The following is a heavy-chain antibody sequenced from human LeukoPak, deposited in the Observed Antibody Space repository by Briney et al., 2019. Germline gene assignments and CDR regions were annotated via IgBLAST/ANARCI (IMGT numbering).Heavy chain of an antibody. D-gene: IGHD6-6*01. CDR1: GFIVSNNY. J-gene: IGHJ4*02. CDR3: AGHARGSYLVH. CDR2: INSLSPRAI. Sequence: GGSLRLSCAASGFIVSNNYINWVRQAPGKGLEWVSLINSLSPRAISYGDSVKGRFTTSRDDATNSLFLQMNSLKVEDTAIYYCAGHARGSYLVHWGQGTLVTVSS. V-gene: IGHV3-11*01.